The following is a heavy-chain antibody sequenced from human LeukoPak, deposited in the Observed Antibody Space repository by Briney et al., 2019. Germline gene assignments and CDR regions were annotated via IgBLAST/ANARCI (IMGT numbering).Heavy chain of an antibody. CDR3: ARGENSDYGGNSPSFGI. CDR1: GGSISSGGNS. CDR2: IYHSGST. J-gene: IGHJ3*02. Sequence: PSETLSLTCAVSGGSISSGGNSWSWIRQPPGKGLEWIGYIYHSGSTYYNPSLKSRVTISVDRSKNQFSLKLSSVTAADTDVYYCARGENSDYGGNSPSFGIWGQGTMVTVSS. V-gene: IGHV4-30-2*01. D-gene: IGHD4-23*01.